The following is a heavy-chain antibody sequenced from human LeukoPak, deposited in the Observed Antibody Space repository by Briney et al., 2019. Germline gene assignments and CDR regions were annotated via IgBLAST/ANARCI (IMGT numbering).Heavy chain of an antibody. V-gene: IGHV1-2*02. CDR1: GYTFTGYY. CDR2: INPNSGGT. J-gene: IGHJ5*02. Sequence: ASVKVSCKASGYTFTGYYMHWVRQAPGQGLEWMGWINPNSGGTNYAQKFQGRVTMTRDTSISTAYMELSSLRSEDTAVYYCARGALYYDFWSGYEPEQNWFDPWGQGTLVTVSS. D-gene: IGHD3-3*01. CDR3: ARGALYYDFWSGYEPEQNWFDP.